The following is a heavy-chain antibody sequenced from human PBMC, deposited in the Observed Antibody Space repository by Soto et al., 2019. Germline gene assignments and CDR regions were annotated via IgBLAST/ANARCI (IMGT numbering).Heavy chain of an antibody. CDR3: AKAPSGDLRGDYLDY. Sequence: GGSLRLSCAASGFTFDDYAMHWVRQAPGKGLEWVSLISGDGGSTYYADSVKGRFTISRDNSKNSLYLQMNSLRTEDTALYYCAKAPSGDLRGDYLDYWGQGTLVTVSS. D-gene: IGHD3-10*01. CDR2: ISGDGGST. CDR1: GFTFDDYA. V-gene: IGHV3-43*02. J-gene: IGHJ4*02.